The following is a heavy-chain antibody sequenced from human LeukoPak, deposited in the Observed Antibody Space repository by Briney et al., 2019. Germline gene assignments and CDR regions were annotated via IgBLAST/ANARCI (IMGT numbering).Heavy chain of an antibody. CDR3: ARMGGSYGGDY. V-gene: IGHV3-48*01. CDR1: GFTFSSYS. D-gene: IGHD1-26*01. J-gene: IGHJ4*02. Sequence: GGSLRLSCAASGFTFSSYSMNWVRQAPGKGLEWVSYISSSSTIYYADSVKGRFTISRDNAKNSLYLQMNSLRAEDTAVYYCARMGGSYGGDYWGQGTLVTVSS. CDR2: ISSSSTI.